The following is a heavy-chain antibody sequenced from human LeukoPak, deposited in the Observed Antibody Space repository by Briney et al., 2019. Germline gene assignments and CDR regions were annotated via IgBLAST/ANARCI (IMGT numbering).Heavy chain of an antibody. Sequence: SETLSLTCTVSGGSISSSSYYWGWIRQPPGKGLEWIGSIYYSGSTYYNPSLKSRVTISVDTSKKQFSLKLSSVTAADTAVYYCAKDASKVQWLATYFDYWGQGTLVTVSS. D-gene: IGHD6-19*01. J-gene: IGHJ4*02. V-gene: IGHV4-39*07. CDR3: AKDASKVQWLATYFDY. CDR2: IYYSGST. CDR1: GGSISSSSYY.